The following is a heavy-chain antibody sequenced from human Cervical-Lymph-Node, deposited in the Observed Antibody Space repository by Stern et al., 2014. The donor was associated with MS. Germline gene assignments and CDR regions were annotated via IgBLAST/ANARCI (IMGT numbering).Heavy chain of an antibody. V-gene: IGHV3-13*05. D-gene: IGHD1-14*01. CDR1: GFTFSSYD. CDR2: IGTAGDP. J-gene: IGHJ4*02. CDR3: ARSIEAGYFDY. Sequence: EVQLLESGGGLVQPGGSLRISCAASGFTFSSYDMHWVRQATGKGLEWVSAIGTAGDPYYPGSVKGRFTISRENAKNSLYLQMNSLRAGDTAVYYCARSIEAGYFDYWGQGTLVTVSS.